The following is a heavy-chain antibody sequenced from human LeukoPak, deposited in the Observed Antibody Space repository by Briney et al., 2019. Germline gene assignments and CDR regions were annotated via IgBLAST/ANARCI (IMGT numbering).Heavy chain of an antibody. CDR1: GFTFSNYA. CDR2: IGGSGVNA. J-gene: IGHJ4*02. CDR3: AKDSTWIQLWFDY. Sequence: QSGGSLRLSCAASGFTFSNYAMTWARQAPGKGLEWVSVIGGSGVNAYYADSVKGRFTISRDNSKNTVYLQMNSLRADDTALYYCAKDSTWIQLWFDYWGQGTLVTVSS. D-gene: IGHD5-18*01. V-gene: IGHV3-23*01.